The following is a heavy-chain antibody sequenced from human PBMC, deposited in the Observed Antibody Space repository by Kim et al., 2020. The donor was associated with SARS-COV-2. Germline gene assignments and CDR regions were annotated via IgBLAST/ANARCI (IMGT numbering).Heavy chain of an antibody. Sequence: GGSLRLSCTASGFTFSNYWMTWVRQAPGKGLEWVATTKSDGSEKYYMDSVKGRFTITRDTAKNSSYLQMNSLRAEDTALYYCARDPDSATFYDFWSRYYAFDHWGQGTLVTVSS. CDR3: ARDPDSATFYDFWSRYYAFDH. V-gene: IGHV3-7*01. CDR2: TKSDGSEK. D-gene: IGHD3-3*01. J-gene: IGHJ4*02. CDR1: GFTFSNYW.